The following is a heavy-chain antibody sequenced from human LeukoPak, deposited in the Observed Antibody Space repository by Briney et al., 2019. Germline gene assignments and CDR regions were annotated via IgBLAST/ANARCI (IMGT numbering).Heavy chain of an antibody. V-gene: IGHV4-4*07. Sequence: PSETLSLTCTVSGDSISSYYWSWIRQPAGKGLDWFGRIYTSGSTNYNPSLKRRVTISVDTSKNQFSLKLSSVTAADTAVYYCASTFLGELSFPFHYWGQGTLVTVSS. D-gene: IGHD3-16*02. CDR2: IYTSGST. CDR1: GDSISSYY. J-gene: IGHJ4*02. CDR3: ASTFLGELSFPFHY.